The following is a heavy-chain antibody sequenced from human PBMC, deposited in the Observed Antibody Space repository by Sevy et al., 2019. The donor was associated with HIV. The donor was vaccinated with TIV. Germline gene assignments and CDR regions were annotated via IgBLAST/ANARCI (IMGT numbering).Heavy chain of an antibody. CDR2: IYHSGST. J-gene: IGHJ5*02. D-gene: IGHD2-21*01. V-gene: IGHV4-38-2*01. CDR3: ARSFIVVDAPGFDP. Sequence: SETLSLTCAVSGYSISSGYYWGWIRQPPGKGLEWIGDIYHSGSTNYNPSLKSRVTISVDTSKNQFSLKLTSVTAADTAVYYCARSFIVVDAPGFDPWGQGTLVTVSS. CDR1: GYSISSGYY.